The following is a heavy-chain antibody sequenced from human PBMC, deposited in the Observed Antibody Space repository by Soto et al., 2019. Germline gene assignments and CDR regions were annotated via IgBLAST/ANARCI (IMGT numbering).Heavy chain of an antibody. CDR2: ISASGAYT. D-gene: IGHD6-6*01. J-gene: IGHJ4*02. CDR1: GFTFSSYA. CDR3: AKEVIAARPYYFDY. Sequence: PGGSLRLSCAASGFTFSSYAVSWARQTPGKGLEWVSTISASGAYTYYADSVKGRFTISRDNSKNTLYPQMRSLRAGDTATYYCAKEVIAARPYYFDYWGQGTLVTVSS. V-gene: IGHV3-23*01.